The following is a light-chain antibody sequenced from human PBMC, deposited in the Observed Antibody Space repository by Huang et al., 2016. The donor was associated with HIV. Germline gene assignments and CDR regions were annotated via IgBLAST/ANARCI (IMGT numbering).Light chain of an antibody. Sequence: IQLTQSPSSLSVFVGDRVTITCRASQDITNYLDWYQHKPGEAPKLLIYATSTLQRGVPSRFSGSGSGSDFTLTIASLQPEDSATYYCQQVNNYPFTFGGGSKVEIK. CDR2: ATS. CDR1: QDITNY. CDR3: QQVNNYPFT. J-gene: IGKJ4*01. V-gene: IGKV1-9*01.